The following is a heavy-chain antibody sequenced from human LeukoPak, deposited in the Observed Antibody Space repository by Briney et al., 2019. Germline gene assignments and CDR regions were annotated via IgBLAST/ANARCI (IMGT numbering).Heavy chain of an antibody. CDR1: GGSISGYF. V-gene: IGHV4-4*07. Sequence: SETLSLTCTVSGGSISGYFWSWIRQPAGKGLEWIGRIYATGTTNYNPSLKSRVTMSVDTSKNQFSLKLSSVTAADTAVYYCARDLCATMCYYYYYGMDVWGQGTTVTVSS. CDR2: IYATGTT. D-gene: IGHD3-10*02. J-gene: IGHJ6*02. CDR3: ARDLCATMCYYYYYGMDV.